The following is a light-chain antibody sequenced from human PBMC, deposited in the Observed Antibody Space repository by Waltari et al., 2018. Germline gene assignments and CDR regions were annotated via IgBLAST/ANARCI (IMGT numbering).Light chain of an antibody. V-gene: IGKV3-20*01. Sequence: EIDLTQSPGTLSLSPGERATLSCRASQSVSRALAWDQQNPGQAPRLLISGASNRATGIPDRFSGSGSGTDFSLIISRLEPEDFAVYYCQHYVSLPVTFGQGTKVEIK. J-gene: IGKJ1*01. CDR2: GAS. CDR3: QHYVSLPVT. CDR1: QSVSRA.